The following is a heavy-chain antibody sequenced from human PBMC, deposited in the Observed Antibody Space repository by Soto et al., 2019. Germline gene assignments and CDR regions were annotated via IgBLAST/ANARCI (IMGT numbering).Heavy chain of an antibody. CDR3: ARPSGSTTHYGMDV. Sequence: PSETLSLTCTVSGGSISSSSYYWGWIRQPPGKGLEWIGSIYYSGSTYYNPSLKSRVIISVDTSKNQFSLKLSSVTAADTAVYYCARPSGSTTHYGMDVWGQGTTVTVSS. J-gene: IGHJ6*02. V-gene: IGHV4-39*01. D-gene: IGHD2-2*01. CDR1: GGSISSSSYY. CDR2: IYYSGST.